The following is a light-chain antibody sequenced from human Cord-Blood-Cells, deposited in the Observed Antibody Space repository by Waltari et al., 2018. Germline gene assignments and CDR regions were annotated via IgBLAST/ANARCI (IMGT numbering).Light chain of an antibody. CDR2: GNS. V-gene: IGLV1-40*01. CDR1: SSNIGAGYD. CDR3: QSYDSSLNWV. Sequence: QSVLTQPPSVSGAPGQRVTISCTGSSSNIGAGYDVHWYQQLPGTAPKLLIYGNSNRPSGVPDRFSGSESGTSASLAITGLQAEDEADYYCQSYDSSLNWVFGGGTKLTVL. J-gene: IGLJ3*02.